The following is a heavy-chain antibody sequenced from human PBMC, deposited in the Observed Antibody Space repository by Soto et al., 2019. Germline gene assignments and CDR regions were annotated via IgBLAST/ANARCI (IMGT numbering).Heavy chain of an antibody. CDR2: IYYSGST. J-gene: IGHJ4*02. Sequence: QVQLQESGPGLVKPSQTLSLTCTVSGGSISSGDYYWSWIRQPPGKGLELIGYIYYSGSTYYNPSLQSRVTIYVDTSQNPFSLKLSSVTAADTAVYSCAIVLGGSFAYWGQGTLVTVSS. CDR3: AIVLGGSFAY. V-gene: IGHV4-30-4*01. D-gene: IGHD3-16*01. CDR1: GGSISSGDYY.